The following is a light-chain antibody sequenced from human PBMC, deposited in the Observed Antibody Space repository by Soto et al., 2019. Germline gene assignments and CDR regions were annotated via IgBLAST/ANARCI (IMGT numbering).Light chain of an antibody. Sequence: DVVLTQSPLSLSVTLGQPASISCGSSRSLVHSDGNIYLIWFQQRPGQSPRRLIYQVSNRDSGVPDRFSGSGSVTDFTLKISRVEAEDVGVYYCMQGTHWPPITFGQGTRLEI. V-gene: IGKV2-30*02. J-gene: IGKJ5*01. CDR2: QVS. CDR1: RSLVHSDGNIY. CDR3: MQGTHWPPIT.